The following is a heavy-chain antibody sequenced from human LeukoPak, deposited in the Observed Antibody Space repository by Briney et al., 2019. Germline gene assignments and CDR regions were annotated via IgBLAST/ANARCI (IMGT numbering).Heavy chain of an antibody. CDR3: ARASGGYFNNWFDP. CDR2: IYYTGST. J-gene: IGHJ5*02. Sequence: KPSETLSLTCTVSGGSLSTYYWSWVRQPPGKGLEWKGYIYYTGSTNYNPSLKSRVTISVDTSKNQFSLRLSSVTAADTAVYYCARASGGYFNNWFDPWGQGTLVTVSS. D-gene: IGHD3-22*01. CDR1: GGSLSTYY. V-gene: IGHV4-59*01.